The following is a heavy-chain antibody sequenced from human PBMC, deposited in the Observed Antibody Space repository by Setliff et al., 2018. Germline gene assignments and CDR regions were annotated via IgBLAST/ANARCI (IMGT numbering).Heavy chain of an antibody. CDR3: ARTTGSTHNWLDP. Sequence: PSETLSLTCTVSGDSISSGSYHWSWIRKPAGKGLEWIGRIHPSGSTNYNPSLKSRVTISVDTSKNQFSLKVSSVTAADTAVYYFARTTGSTHNWLDPWGPGTLVTVSS. V-gene: IGHV4-61*02. J-gene: IGHJ5*02. CDR2: IHPSGST. CDR1: GDSISSGSYH. D-gene: IGHD1-1*01.